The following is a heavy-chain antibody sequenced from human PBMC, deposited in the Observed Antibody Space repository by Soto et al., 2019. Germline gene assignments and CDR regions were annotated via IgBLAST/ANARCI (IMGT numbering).Heavy chain of an antibody. Sequence: ASVKVSCKAFGYTFTKYAIHWVRQAPGQRLEWMGWIHAGNGNTRYSQKFQGRVTITRDTSASTAYMELSSLRSEDTGVYYCARDEDVWGTGTTVTVSS. CDR3: ARDEDV. J-gene: IGHJ6*04. V-gene: IGHV1-3*01. CDR1: GYTFTKYA. CDR2: IHAGNGNT.